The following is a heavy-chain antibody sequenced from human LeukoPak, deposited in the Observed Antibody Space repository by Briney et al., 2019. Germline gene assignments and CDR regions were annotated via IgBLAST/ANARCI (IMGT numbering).Heavy chain of an antibody. Sequence: SVKVSCKASGGTFSSYAISWVRQAPGQGLEWMGGIIPIFGTANYAQKFQGRATITADESTSTAYMELSSLRSEDTAVYYCAREDPNYYDSSGYGPYAFDIWGQGTMVTVSS. CDR1: GGTFSSYA. CDR3: AREDPNYYDSSGYGPYAFDI. V-gene: IGHV1-69*13. CDR2: IIPIFGTA. J-gene: IGHJ3*02. D-gene: IGHD3-22*01.